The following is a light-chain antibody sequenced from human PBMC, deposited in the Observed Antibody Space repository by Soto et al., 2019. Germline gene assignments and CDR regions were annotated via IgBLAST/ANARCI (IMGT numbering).Light chain of an antibody. V-gene: IGKV3-20*01. CDR1: PGTDDNY. CDR3: QHYGKFPLT. J-gene: IGKJ3*01. CDR2: GAS. Sequence: EVVVTQSPGTLSLSPGERATLSCRASPGTDDNYLAWYQQKPGQAPRLLIYGASSMATGIPDRFSGSGSRTDFTLTISRLEPEDFSMYYCQHYGKFPLTFGPGTRLDIK.